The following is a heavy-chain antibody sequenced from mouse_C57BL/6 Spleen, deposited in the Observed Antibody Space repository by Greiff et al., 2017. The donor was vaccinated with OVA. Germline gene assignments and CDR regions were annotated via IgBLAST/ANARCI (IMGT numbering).Heavy chain of an antibody. J-gene: IGHJ4*01. CDR3: TGALRFYYYAMDY. D-gene: IGHD1-1*01. Sequence: VHVKQSGAELVRPGASVKLSCTASGFNIKDYYMHWVKQRPEQGLEWVGRIDPADGDHEYARKFQGKATMTADTSSNTAYLQLSSLTSDDTAVYNCTGALRFYYYAMDYWGQGTSVTVSS. CDR2: IDPADGDH. V-gene: IGHV14-1*01. CDR1: GFNIKDYY.